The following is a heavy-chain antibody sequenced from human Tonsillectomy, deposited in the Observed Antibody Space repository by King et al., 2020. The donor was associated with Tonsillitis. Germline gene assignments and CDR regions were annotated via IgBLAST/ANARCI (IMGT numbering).Heavy chain of an antibody. CDR3: AKMCERALDAFDV. CDR2: MNPNSGNT. CDR1: GYTFTNYD. J-gene: IGHJ3*01. V-gene: IGHV1-8*01. Sequence: QLVQSGAEVKKPGASVKVSCKASGYTFTNYDINWVRQASGQGLEWMGWMNPNSGNTGFAQKFQGRVIMTRNTSISTAYMELSSLTSEDTAVYYCAKMCERALDAFDVWGEGTMVTVSS.